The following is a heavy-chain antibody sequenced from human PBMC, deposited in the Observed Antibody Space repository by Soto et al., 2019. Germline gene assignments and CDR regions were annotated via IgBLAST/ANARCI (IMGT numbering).Heavy chain of an antibody. CDR3: AVSSFDY. CDR2: ISYDGSNK. V-gene: IGHV3-30*03. Sequence: QVQLVESGGGVVQPGRSLRLSCAASGFTFSSYGMHWVRQAPGKGLEWVAVISYDGSNKYYADSVKGRFTISRDNSKNTLYLQMNSLRAEDTTGYFCAVSSFDYWGQGTLVTVSS. J-gene: IGHJ4*02. CDR1: GFTFSSYG.